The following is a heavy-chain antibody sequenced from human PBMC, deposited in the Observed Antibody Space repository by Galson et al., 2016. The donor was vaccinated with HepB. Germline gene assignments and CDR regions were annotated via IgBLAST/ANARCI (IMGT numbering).Heavy chain of an antibody. J-gene: IGHJ4*02. V-gene: IGHV1-2*04. Sequence: SCKASGYTFTAYYIHWVRQAPGQGLEWMGWINPNSGGTNYAQKFQGWVTMSRDTSISTVYMELRRLKSDDTAVYYCARGLGRPSYYDIWSGYYNGYFDQWGQGTPVTVSS. D-gene: IGHD3-3*01. CDR3: ARGLGRPSYYDIWSGYYNGYFDQ. CDR2: INPNSGGT. CDR1: GYTFTAYY.